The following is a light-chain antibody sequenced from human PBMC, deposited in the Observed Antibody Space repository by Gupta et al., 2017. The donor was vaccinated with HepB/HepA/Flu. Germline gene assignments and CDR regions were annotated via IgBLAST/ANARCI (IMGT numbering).Light chain of an antibody. J-gene: IGLJ2*01. CDR3: QAWDSSTVV. CDR2: QGS. Sequence: SYELTQPPSVSASPGQTASITCTGDKLGDKYACWYQQKPGQSTVLVIYQGSKRPSGIPERFSGTNSGNTATLTISGTQAMDEADYYCQAWDSSTVVFGGGTKLTVL. CDR1: KLGDKY. V-gene: IGLV3-1*01.